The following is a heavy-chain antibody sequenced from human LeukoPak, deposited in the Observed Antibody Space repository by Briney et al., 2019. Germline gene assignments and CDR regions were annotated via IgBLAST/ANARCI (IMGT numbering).Heavy chain of an antibody. Sequence: PGGSLRLSCAASGFTVSRNYMNWVRQAPGKGLEWVSVIYSGDNTYYADSVKGRFTISRDNSKNTLYLQMNSLRAEDTAVYYCASLIAAADSNWFDPWGQGTLVTVSS. J-gene: IGHJ5*02. CDR2: IYSGDNT. CDR3: ASLIAAADSNWFDP. V-gene: IGHV3-53*01. CDR1: GFTVSRNY. D-gene: IGHD6-13*01.